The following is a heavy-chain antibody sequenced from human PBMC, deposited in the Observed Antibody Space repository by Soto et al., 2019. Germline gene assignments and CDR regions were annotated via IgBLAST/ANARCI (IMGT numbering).Heavy chain of an antibody. J-gene: IGHJ4*02. V-gene: IGHV1-8*01. CDR3: ARAGLWLPAFLDY. CDR1: GYTFTSYD. Sequence: ASVKVSCKASGYTFTSYDINWVRQATGQGLEWMGWMNPNSGNTGYAQKFQDRVTMTRNTSISTAYMELSSLRSEDTAVYYCARAGLWLPAFLDYWGQGTLVTVSS. D-gene: IGHD5-18*01. CDR2: MNPNSGNT.